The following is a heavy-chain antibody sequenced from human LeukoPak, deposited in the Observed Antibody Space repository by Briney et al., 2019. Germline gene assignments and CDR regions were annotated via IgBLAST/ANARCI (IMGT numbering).Heavy chain of an antibody. D-gene: IGHD3-3*01. CDR1: GFTFSSYA. CDR2: ISYDGSNK. V-gene: IGHV3-30*14. J-gene: IGHJ6*03. CDR3: ARSTYYNFWSGSYDYYYYMDV. Sequence: PGGSLRLSCAASGFTFSSYAMHWVRQAPGKGLKWVAVISYDGSNKYYADSVKGRFTISRDNSKNTVYLQMNSLRAEDTAVYYCARSTYYNFWSGSYDYYYYMDVWGQGTTVTVSS.